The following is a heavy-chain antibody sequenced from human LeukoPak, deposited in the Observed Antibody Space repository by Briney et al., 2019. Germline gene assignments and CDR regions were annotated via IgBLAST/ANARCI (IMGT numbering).Heavy chain of an antibody. J-gene: IGHJ3*02. CDR2: IRYDGSNK. CDR1: GFIFSSYG. D-gene: IGHD5-18*01. V-gene: IGHV3-30*02. Sequence: SGGSLRLSCVASGFIFSSYGMHWVRQAPGEGLEWVAFIRYDGSNKFYADSVKGRFTISRDNSKNTLYLQMNSLRAEDTAVYYCAKEDTEAFDIWGQGTMVTVSS. CDR3: AKEDTEAFDI.